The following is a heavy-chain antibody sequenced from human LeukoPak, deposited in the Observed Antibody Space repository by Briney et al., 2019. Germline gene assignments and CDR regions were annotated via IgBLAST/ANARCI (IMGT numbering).Heavy chain of an antibody. J-gene: IGHJ5*02. CDR3: ARAVIRSGYYFDP. CDR1: GGSISSGGYY. D-gene: IGHD3-22*01. V-gene: IGHV4-30-4*08. Sequence: SETLSLTCTVSGGSISSGGYYWSWIRQPPGKGLEWIGYIYYSGSTYYNPSLKSRVTISVDTSKNQFSLKLSSVTAADTAVYYCARAVIRSGYYFDPWGQGTLVTVSS. CDR2: IYYSGST.